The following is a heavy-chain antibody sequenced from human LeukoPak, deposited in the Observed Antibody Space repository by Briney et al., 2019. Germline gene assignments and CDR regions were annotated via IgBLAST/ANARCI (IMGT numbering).Heavy chain of an antibody. CDR1: GFTFSSYA. V-gene: IGHV3-64*01. CDR2: ISSNGGST. Sequence: GGSLRLSCAASGFTFSSYAMHWVRQAPGKGLEYVSAISSNGGSTYYANSVKGRFTISRDNSKNTLYLQMGSLRAEDMAVYYCARVRRIVGATSDAFDIWGQGTMVTVSS. J-gene: IGHJ3*02. D-gene: IGHD1-26*01. CDR3: ARVRRIVGATSDAFDI.